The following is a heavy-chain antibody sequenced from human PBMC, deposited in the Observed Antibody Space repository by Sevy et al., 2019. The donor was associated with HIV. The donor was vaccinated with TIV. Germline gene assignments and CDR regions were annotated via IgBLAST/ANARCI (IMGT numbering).Heavy chain of an antibody. Sequence: GEYLKISCKGSGYSFITYWIGWVRQMPGKGLEWMGLIFPADSNTRYSPSFQGQVTISADKSISTAYLQWSSLKASDTAMYYCARLDYGDSDAFDIWGQGTMVTVSS. V-gene: IGHV5-51*01. CDR3: ARLDYGDSDAFDI. J-gene: IGHJ3*02. CDR2: IFPADSNT. D-gene: IGHD4-17*01. CDR1: GYSFITYW.